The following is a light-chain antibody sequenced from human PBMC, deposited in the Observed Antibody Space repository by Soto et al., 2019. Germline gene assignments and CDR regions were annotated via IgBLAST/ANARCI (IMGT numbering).Light chain of an antibody. CDR2: AAY. V-gene: IGKV1-39*01. Sequence: EIQMTQYPSSLSASVGDRSTITCMASQSISTYLHWYQQKPGKAPNLLIYAAYTLQSGVTSRFSGSGSGTDFTLTISSLQPEDFATYFCQHGYSTPLTFGGGTKVEIK. CDR1: QSISTY. CDR3: QHGYSTPLT. J-gene: IGKJ4*01.